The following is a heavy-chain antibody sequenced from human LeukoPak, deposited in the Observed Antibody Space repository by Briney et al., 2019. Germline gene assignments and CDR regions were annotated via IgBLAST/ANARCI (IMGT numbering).Heavy chain of an antibody. CDR1: GFTFDDYA. Sequence: GGSLKLSCAASGFTFDDYAMHWVRQAPGKGLEWVSGISWNSGSIGYADSVKGRFTISRDNAKNSLYLQMNSLRAEDTAIYYCANEGGGAFDIWGRGTMVTVSS. J-gene: IGHJ3*02. CDR3: ANEGGGAFDI. V-gene: IGHV3-9*01. CDR2: ISWNSGSI.